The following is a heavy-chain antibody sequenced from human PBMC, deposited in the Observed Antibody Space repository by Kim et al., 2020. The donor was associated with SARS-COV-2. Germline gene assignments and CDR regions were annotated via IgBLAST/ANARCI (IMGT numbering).Heavy chain of an antibody. D-gene: IGHD3-9*01. J-gene: IGHJ4*02. Sequence: ASVKVSCKASGYTFTSYGISWVRQAPGQGLEWMGWISAYNGNTNYAQKLQGRVTMTTDPSTSTAYMELRSLRSDDTAVYYCARARPHYDILTGYWFRPATEIFDYWGQGTLVTVSS. CDR2: ISAYNGNT. CDR1: GYTFTSYG. V-gene: IGHV1-18*01. CDR3: ARARPHYDILTGYWFRPATEIFDY.